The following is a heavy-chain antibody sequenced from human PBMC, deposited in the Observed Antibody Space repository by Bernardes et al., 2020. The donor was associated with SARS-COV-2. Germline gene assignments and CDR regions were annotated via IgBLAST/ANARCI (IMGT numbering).Heavy chain of an antibody. Sequence: GGSLRLSCAASGFTVSVYWMHWVRQAPGKGLVWVARVNSDGSRITYADSVKGRFTISRDNAKNTLYLQMNSLRAEDTAVYYCAREEGYVLGGAGYDYWGQGTLVTVSS. D-gene: IGHD3-9*01. CDR2: VNSDGSRI. J-gene: IGHJ4*02. CDR3: AREEGYVLGGAGYDY. CDR1: GFTVSVYW. V-gene: IGHV3-74*03.